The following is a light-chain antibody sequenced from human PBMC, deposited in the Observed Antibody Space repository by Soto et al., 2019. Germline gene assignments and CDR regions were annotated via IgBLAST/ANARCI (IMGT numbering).Light chain of an antibody. J-gene: IGLJ1*01. CDR3: TSYAGGNNV. Sequence: QSVLTQPPSASGSPGQSVTISCTGTSTDVGGYDYVSWYQQHPGKVPKLMIYEVNKRPSGVPDRFSGSKFGNTASLTVSGLQPEDEADYYCTSYAGGNNVFGTGTKLTVL. CDR2: EVN. CDR1: STDVGGYDY. V-gene: IGLV2-8*01.